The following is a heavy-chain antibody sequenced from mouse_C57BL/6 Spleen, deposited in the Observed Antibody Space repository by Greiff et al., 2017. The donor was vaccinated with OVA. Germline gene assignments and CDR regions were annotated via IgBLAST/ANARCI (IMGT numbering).Heavy chain of an antibody. CDR1: GYAFSSSW. D-gene: IGHD5-1*01. Sequence: QVQLQQSGPELVKPGASVKISCKASGYAFSSSWMNWVKQRPGKGLEWIGRIYPGDGNTNYNGKFKGKSTLTTDKSSSTAYMQLSSLTSEDSAVYFCANLHRDWGQRTSVTVSS. CDR3: ANLHRD. CDR2: IYPGDGNT. V-gene: IGHV1-82*01. J-gene: IGHJ4*01.